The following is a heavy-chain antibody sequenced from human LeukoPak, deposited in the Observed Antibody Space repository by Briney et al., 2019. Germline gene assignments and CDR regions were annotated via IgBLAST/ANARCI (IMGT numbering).Heavy chain of an antibody. D-gene: IGHD3-10*01. Sequence: SETLSLTCTVSGGSISSSSYYWGWIRQPPGKGLEWIGSIYYSGSTYYNPSLKSRVTISVDTSKNQFSLKLSSVTAADTAVYYCARGVTFITMVRGVISYYYYMDVWGKGTTVTISS. J-gene: IGHJ6*03. CDR2: IYYSGST. V-gene: IGHV4-39*07. CDR3: ARGVTFITMVRGVISYYYYMDV. CDR1: GGSISSSSYY.